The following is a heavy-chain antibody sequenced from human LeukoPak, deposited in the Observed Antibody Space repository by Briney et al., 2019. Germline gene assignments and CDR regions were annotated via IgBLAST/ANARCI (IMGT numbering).Heavy chain of an antibody. Sequence: SETLSLTCAVSDGSISSSYWSWIRQPPGKGLEWIGYIYYSGSTDYNPSLKSRVTISVDTSKNQFSLKLSSVTAADTAVYYCARYGGNSAFYWYFDLWGRGTLVTASS. V-gene: IGHV4-59*01. CDR3: ARYGGNSAFYWYFDL. CDR2: IYYSGST. J-gene: IGHJ2*01. CDR1: DGSISSSY. D-gene: IGHD4-23*01.